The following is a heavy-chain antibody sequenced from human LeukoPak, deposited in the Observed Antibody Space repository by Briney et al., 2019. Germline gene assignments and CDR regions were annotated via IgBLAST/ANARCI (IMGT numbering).Heavy chain of an antibody. V-gene: IGHV3-21*06. D-gene: IGHD3-9*01. J-gene: IGHJ6*02. Sequence: GRSLRLSCAASGFTFSSYSMNWVRQAPGKGLEWVSAISSSSSYIYYTDSVKGRFTISRDNAKNSLYLQMNSLRAEDTAVYYCARPGKYFDWLQDGMDVWGQGTTVTVSS. CDR2: ISSSSSYI. CDR1: GFTFSSYS. CDR3: ARPGKYFDWLQDGMDV.